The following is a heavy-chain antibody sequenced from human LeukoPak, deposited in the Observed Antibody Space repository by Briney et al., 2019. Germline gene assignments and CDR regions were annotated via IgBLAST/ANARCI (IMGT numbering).Heavy chain of an antibody. CDR2: INSDGSST. CDR3: ARSSYSSSSSV. V-gene: IGHV3-74*01. CDR1: GFTFSSYW. D-gene: IGHD6-6*01. J-gene: IGHJ3*01. Sequence: PGGSLRLSCAASGFTFSSYWTHWVRQAPGKGLVWVSRINSDGSSTSYADSVKGRFTISRDNAKNSLYLQINSLRAEDTAVYYCARSSYSSSSSVWGQGTMVTVSS.